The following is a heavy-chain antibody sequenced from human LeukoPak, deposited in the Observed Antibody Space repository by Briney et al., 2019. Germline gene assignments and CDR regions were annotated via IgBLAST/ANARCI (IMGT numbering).Heavy chain of an antibody. Sequence: ASVKVSCKVSGYTLTELSMHWVRQAPGQGLEWMGRINPNSGGTNYAQKFQGRVTMTRDTSISTAYMELSRLRSDDTAVYYCARETKLEWLLIFDYWGQGTLVTVSS. D-gene: IGHD3-3*01. CDR3: ARETKLEWLLIFDY. J-gene: IGHJ4*02. CDR1: GYTLTELS. CDR2: INPNSGGT. V-gene: IGHV1-2*06.